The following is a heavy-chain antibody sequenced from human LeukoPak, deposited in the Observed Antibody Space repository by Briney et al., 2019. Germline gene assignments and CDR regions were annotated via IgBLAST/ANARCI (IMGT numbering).Heavy chain of an antibody. J-gene: IGHJ4*02. D-gene: IGHD6-13*01. Sequence: SVKVSCKASGGTFSSYAISWVRQAPGQGLEWMGGIIPIFGTANYAQKFQGRVTITADESTSTAYMELSSLRSEDTVVYYCARGNSSSWFKGVYYFDYWGQGTLVTVSS. CDR1: GGTFSSYA. CDR3: ARGNSSSWFKGVYYFDY. CDR2: IIPIFGTA. V-gene: IGHV1-69*13.